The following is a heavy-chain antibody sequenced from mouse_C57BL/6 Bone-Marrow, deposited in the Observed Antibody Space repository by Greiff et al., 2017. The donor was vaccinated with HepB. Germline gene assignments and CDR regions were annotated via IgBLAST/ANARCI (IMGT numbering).Heavy chain of an antibody. CDR1: GYTFTSYW. Sequence: QVQLKQPGAELVKPGASVKLSCKASGYTFTSYWMQWVKQRPGQGLEWIGEIDPSDSYTNYNQKFKGKATLTVDTSSSTAYMQLSSLTSEDSAVYYCARGDAYYFDYWGQGTTLTVSS. CDR3: ARGDAYYFDY. V-gene: IGHV1-50*01. CDR2: IDPSDSYT. J-gene: IGHJ2*01.